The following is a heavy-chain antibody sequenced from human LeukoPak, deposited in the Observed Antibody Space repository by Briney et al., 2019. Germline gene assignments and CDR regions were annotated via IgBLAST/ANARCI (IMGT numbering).Heavy chain of an antibody. CDR1: GFSLSNYW. Sequence: GGSLRLSCAVSGFSLSNYWMHWVRQGPGKGLVWVSHINVDGSGITYADSVKGRFTISRDNSKNTLYLQMNSLRVEDTAVYFCAKDQLNRFCSGGDCSITHDYWGQGTLVTVSS. D-gene: IGHD2-15*01. CDR2: INVDGSGI. V-gene: IGHV3-74*01. J-gene: IGHJ4*02. CDR3: AKDQLNRFCSGGDCSITHDY.